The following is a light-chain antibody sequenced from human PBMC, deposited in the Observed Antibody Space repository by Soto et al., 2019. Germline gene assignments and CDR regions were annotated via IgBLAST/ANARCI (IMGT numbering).Light chain of an antibody. CDR1: QGIGND. Sequence: AIQLTQSPSSLSASVGDRVTISCRASQGIGNDLAWYQQKPGKAPRLLIFAASNLQSGVPSRFSGSGSGTDFTLTISRLQPEDFATYYCLQDYNYPRTFGQGTKVDIK. J-gene: IGKJ1*01. V-gene: IGKV1-6*01. CDR2: AAS. CDR3: LQDYNYPRT.